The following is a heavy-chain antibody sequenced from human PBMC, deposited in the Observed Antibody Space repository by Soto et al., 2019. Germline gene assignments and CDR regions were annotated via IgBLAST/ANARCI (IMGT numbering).Heavy chain of an antibody. CDR2: ISSSSSYI. CDR1: GFTFSSYS. Sequence: ESGGGLVKPGGSLRLSCAASGFTFSSYSMNWVRQAPGKGLEWVSSISSSSSYIYYADSVKGRFTISRDNAKNSLYLQMNSLRAEDTAVYYCARGRYCSGGSCYSGNWYFDLWGRGTLVTVSS. V-gene: IGHV3-21*01. CDR3: ARGRYCSGGSCYSGNWYFDL. J-gene: IGHJ2*01. D-gene: IGHD2-15*01.